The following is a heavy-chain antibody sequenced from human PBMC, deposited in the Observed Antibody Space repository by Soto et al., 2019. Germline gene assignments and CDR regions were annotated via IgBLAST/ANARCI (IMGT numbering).Heavy chain of an antibody. CDR1: GYSFSDYW. J-gene: IGHJ4*02. V-gene: IGHV5-51*01. CDR2: IYPGDSEI. D-gene: IGHD6-19*01. CDR3: ARHWGSGWYVDF. Sequence: EVQLVQSGAEVKKPGESLKISCKGSGYSFSDYWIGWVRQTPGKGLEWMGIIYPGDSEIKYSPSFQGRVSISADKSFRTAYLQWSSLKASDTAIYFCARHWGSGWYVDFWGQGTLVTVSS.